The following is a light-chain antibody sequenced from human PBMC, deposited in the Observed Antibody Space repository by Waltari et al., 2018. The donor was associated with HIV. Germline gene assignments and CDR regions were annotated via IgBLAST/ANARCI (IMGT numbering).Light chain of an antibody. CDR3: ASWDDTLGVV. V-gene: IGLV1-44*01. CDR2: SNR. Sequence: QSVLPQPPSASGTPGQRVTISCSGSPPTIRNTSVNWYQQFPGSAPKLLLYSNRQRPLGVPDRFSGSKSGSSASLAISGPQADDEAHYYCASWDDTLGVVFGGGTTLTVL. J-gene: IGLJ2*01. CDR1: PPTIRNTS.